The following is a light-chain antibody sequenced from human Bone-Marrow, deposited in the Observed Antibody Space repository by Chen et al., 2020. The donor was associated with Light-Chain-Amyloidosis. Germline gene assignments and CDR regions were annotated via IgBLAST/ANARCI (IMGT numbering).Light chain of an antibody. CDR2: RKN. CDR1: RSHIGINY. Sequence: QSVLTQPPSASGTPGQRVTTSRSGARSHIGINYVYWYQHFPGAAPNLLINRKNQRPSGVADRFSADKTVTKTFLAISWSRSADEADYYCAAWDGSMSGYVFGTGTKVIVL. V-gene: IGLV1-47*01. J-gene: IGLJ1*01. CDR3: AAWDGSMSGYV.